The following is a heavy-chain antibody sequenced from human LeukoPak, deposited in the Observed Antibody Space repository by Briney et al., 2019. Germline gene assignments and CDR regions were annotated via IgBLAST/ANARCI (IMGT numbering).Heavy chain of an antibody. CDR1: GFTFTNAW. V-gene: IGHV3-23*01. Sequence: GGSLRLSCAASGFTFTNAWMSWVRQAPGKGLEWVSAISGSGGSTYYADSVKGRFTISRDNSKNTLYLQMNSLRAEDTAVYYCAKRGSVSSFDYWGQGTLVTVSS. D-gene: IGHD3-10*01. CDR3: AKRGSVSSFDY. J-gene: IGHJ4*02. CDR2: ISGSGGST.